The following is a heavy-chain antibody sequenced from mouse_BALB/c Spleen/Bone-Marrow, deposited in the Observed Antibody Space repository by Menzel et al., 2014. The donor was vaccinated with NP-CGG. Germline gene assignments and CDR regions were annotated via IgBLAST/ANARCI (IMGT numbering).Heavy chain of an antibody. V-gene: IGHV1-80*01. J-gene: IGHJ2*01. CDR2: IYPGDDDT. CDR1: GYAFSIYW. Sequence: VKLVESGAELVRPGSSVKISCKASGYAFSIYWMNWVKQRPGQGLEWIGQIYPGDDDTDYNGKFKGKATLTADRSSSTAYMQLNRLTSEDSAVYFCARGGISIDYWGQGTTLTVSS. CDR3: ARGGISIDY.